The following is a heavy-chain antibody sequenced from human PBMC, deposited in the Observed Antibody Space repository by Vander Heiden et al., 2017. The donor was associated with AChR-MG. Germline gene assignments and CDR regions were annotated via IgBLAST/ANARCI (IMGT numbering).Heavy chain of an antibody. V-gene: IGHV4-34*02. CDR1: GGTCSGYY. D-gene: IGHD3-3*01. J-gene: IGHJ5*02. CDR3: ARDENPSSIFDP. Sequence: QVALQQWGAGLLKPSESLFPTCRGLGGTCSGYYWSWIRQTPGKGLEWIGEISHGGSASYNPSLKSRVTISVDTSKNQFSLILSSVTAADTAVYYCARDENPSSIFDPWGQGILVTVSS. CDR2: ISHGGSA.